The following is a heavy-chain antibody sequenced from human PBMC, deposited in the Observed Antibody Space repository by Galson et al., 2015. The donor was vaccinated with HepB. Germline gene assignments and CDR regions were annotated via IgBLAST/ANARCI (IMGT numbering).Heavy chain of an antibody. CDR1: GFTFSNAW. D-gene: IGHD6-6*01. J-gene: IGHJ6*02. CDR2: IKSKTDGGTT. Sequence: SLRLSCAASGFTFSNAWMSWVRQAPGKGLEWVGRIKSKTDGGTTDYAAPVKGRFTISRDDSKNTLYLQMNSLKTEDTAVYYCTTSVPYSSSYYYYYYGMDVWGQGTTVTVSS. V-gene: IGHV3-15*01. CDR3: TTSVPYSSSYYYYYYGMDV.